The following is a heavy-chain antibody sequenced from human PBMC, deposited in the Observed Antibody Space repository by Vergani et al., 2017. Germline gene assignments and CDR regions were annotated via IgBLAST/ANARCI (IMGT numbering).Heavy chain of an antibody. CDR3: AKDSLYDSSGTFDY. D-gene: IGHD3-22*01. V-gene: IGHV3-30*18. Sequence: QVQLVESGGGVVQPGRSLRLSCAASGFTFSSYGMHWVRQAPGKGLEWVAVISYDGSNKYYADSVKGLFTISRDNSKNTLYLQMNSLRAEDTAVYYCAKDSLYDSSGTFDYWGQGTLVTVSS. CDR2: ISYDGSNK. CDR1: GFTFSSYG. J-gene: IGHJ4*02.